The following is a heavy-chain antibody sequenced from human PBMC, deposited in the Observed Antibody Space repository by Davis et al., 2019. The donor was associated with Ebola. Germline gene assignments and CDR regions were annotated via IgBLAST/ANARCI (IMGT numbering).Heavy chain of an antibody. J-gene: IGHJ6*02. CDR1: GFTFSSYS. D-gene: IGHD2-2*01. CDR2: ISSSSSYI. CDR3: ARDIVVVPAAMPALNYYYYGMDV. V-gene: IGHV3-21*01. Sequence: GESLKISCAASGFTFSSYSMNWVRQAPGKGLEWVSSISSSSSYIYYADSVKGRFTISRDNAKNSLYLQMNSLRAEDTAVYYCARDIVVVPAAMPALNYYYYGMDVWGQGTTVTVSS.